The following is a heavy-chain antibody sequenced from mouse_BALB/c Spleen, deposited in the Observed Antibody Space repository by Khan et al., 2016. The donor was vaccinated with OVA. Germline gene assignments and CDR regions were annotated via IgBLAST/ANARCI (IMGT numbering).Heavy chain of an antibody. Sequence: QVQLKESGPDLVAPSQSLSITCTVSGFSLTSYAIHWVRQPPGKGLEWLVVIWSDGRTTYNSALKSRLSISKDNSKSQVFLQIDSPQTDDTAMYYCARHQIPLSMDSWGQGTSVTVSS. CDR3: ARHQIPLSMDS. V-gene: IGHV2-6-2*01. CDR1: GFSLTSYA. CDR2: IWSDGRT. J-gene: IGHJ4*01.